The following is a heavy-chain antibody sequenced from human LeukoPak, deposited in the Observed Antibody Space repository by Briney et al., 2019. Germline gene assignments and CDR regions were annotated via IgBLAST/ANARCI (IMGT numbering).Heavy chain of an antibody. D-gene: IGHD5-12*01. CDR3: ASPHSYEYYFDY. Sequence: SVKVSCKASGGTFSSYAISWVRQAPGQGLEWMGGIIPIFGTANYAQKFQGRVTITTDESTSTAYMELSSLRSEDTAVYYCASPHSYEYYFDYWGQGTLVTVSS. CDR1: GGTFSSYA. J-gene: IGHJ4*02. CDR2: IIPIFGTA. V-gene: IGHV1-69*05.